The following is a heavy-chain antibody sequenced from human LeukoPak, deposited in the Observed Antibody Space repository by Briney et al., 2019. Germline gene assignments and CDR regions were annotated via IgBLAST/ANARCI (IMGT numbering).Heavy chain of an antibody. Sequence: PGGSLRLSCAVSGFTFSGYSMTCVRQAPGKGLEWVSYISSSGSTLYYADSVKGRFTISRDNAQNSLYLQMNSLRAEDTAVYYCSRDNDCSGGSCFDYWGQGTLVTVSS. CDR2: ISSSGSTL. CDR3: SRDNDCSGGSCFDY. CDR1: GFTFSGYS. D-gene: IGHD2-15*01. V-gene: IGHV3-48*04. J-gene: IGHJ4*02.